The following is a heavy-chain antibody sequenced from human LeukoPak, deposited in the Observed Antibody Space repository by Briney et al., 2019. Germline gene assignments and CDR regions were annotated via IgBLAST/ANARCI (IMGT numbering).Heavy chain of an antibody. Sequence: GGSLRLSCAASGFTFSGYWMHWVRQAPGKGLVWVSRTNKEGTGTAYADSVRGRFTISRDNAKNALLLQMNSLRAEDTAVYYCAREMGSSSYVLDIWGQGTLVTVSS. J-gene: IGHJ3*02. CDR1: GFTFSGYW. V-gene: IGHV3-74*01. CDR3: AREMGSSSYVLDI. CDR2: TNKEGTGT. D-gene: IGHD2-15*01.